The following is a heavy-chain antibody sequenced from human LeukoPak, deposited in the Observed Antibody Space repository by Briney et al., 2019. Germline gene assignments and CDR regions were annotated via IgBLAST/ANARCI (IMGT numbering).Heavy chain of an antibody. D-gene: IGHD6-6*01. V-gene: IGHV3-30-3*01. CDR1: GFTFSIYA. CDR3: ARDSVVARPASNWFDP. J-gene: IGHJ5*02. CDR2: TSYDESNK. Sequence: PGRSLRLSCAASGFTFSIYAMHWVRQAPGKGLEWVAVTSYDESNKYYGDSVKGRFTISRDNSKNTLYLQMNSLRAEDTAVYYCARDSVVARPASNWFDPWGQGILVTVTS.